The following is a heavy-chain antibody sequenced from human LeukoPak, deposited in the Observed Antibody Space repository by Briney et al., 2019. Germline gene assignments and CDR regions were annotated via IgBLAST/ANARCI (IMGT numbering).Heavy chain of an antibody. V-gene: IGHV1-24*01. J-gene: IGHJ4*02. CDR2: FDPGDGET. Sequence: ASVKVSCKVSGYTLTELSIHWVRQAPGKGLEWMGGFDPGDGETIYAQKFQGRVTMTEDTSTDTAYMELSSLRSEDTAVYYCATFFPRGWEVPDYWGQGTLVTVSS. CDR3: ATFFPRGWEVPDY. D-gene: IGHD1-26*01. CDR1: GYTLTELS.